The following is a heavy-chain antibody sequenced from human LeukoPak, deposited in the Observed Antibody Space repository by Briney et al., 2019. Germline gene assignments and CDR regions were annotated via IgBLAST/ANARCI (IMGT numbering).Heavy chain of an antibody. D-gene: IGHD6-13*01. CDR2: IRQDGGEK. Sequence: PGGSLRLSCAVSGFTFTDYWMNWVRRAPGKGLEWVASIRQDGGEKSYVDSVKGRFTISRDNTKSSLYLRINSLRAEDTAVYYCARDGTAAGLYFDLWDQGTLVTVSS. CDR1: GFTFTDYW. CDR3: ARDGTAAGLYFDL. V-gene: IGHV3-7*01. J-gene: IGHJ4*01.